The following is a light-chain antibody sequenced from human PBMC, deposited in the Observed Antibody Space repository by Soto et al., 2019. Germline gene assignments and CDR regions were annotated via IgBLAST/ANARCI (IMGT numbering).Light chain of an antibody. CDR3: QSYDDSLSVHYV. CDR2: GNT. J-gene: IGLJ1*01. CDR1: SSNIGSTYD. V-gene: IGLV1-40*01. Sequence: QSVLTQPPSVSGAPGQRVTISCTGSSSNIGSTYDVQWYQQLPGTAPKLLIHGNTDRPSGVTDRFSGSKSGTSASLAITGHQADDEADYYCQSYDDSLSVHYVFGTGTKLTVL.